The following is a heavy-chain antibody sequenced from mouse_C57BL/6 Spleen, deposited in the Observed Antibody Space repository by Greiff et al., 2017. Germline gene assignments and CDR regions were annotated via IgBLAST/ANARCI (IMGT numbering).Heavy chain of an antibody. D-gene: IGHD1-1*01. J-gene: IGHJ4*01. CDR2: IYPGDGDT. V-gene: IGHV1-80*01. Sequence: VQLQQSGAELVKPGASVKISCKASGYAFSSYWMNWVKQRPGKGLEWIGQIYPGDGDTNYNGRFKGKATLTADKSSSTAYMLLSSLTSEDSAVYFCARSGSSFYYAMASWGQGTSATVSS. CDR1: GYAFSSYW. CDR3: ARSGSSFYYAMAS.